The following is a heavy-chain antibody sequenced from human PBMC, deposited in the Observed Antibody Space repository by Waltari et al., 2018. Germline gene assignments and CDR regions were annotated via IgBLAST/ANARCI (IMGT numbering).Heavy chain of an antibody. V-gene: IGHV4-34*01. CDR3: ARAADYVWGSWGPKFDP. D-gene: IGHD3-16*01. Sequence: QVQLQQWGAGLLKPSETLSLTCAVYGGSFSGYYWSWIRQPPGKGLEWIGEINHSGSTNYNPSLKSRVTISVDTSKNQFSLKLSSVTAADTAVYYCARAADYVWGSWGPKFDPWGQGTLVTVSS. J-gene: IGHJ5*02. CDR2: INHSGST. CDR1: GGSFSGYY.